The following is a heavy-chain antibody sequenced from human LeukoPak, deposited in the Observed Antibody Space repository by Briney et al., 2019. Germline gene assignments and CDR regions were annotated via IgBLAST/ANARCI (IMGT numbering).Heavy chain of an antibody. Sequence: SETLSLTCTVSGGSISDISYYWGWIRQPPGKGLEWIGEINHSGSTNYNPSLKSRVTISVDTSKNQFSLKLSSVTAADTAVYYCAGSSSWYPNFDYWGQGTLVTVSS. D-gene: IGHD6-13*01. J-gene: IGHJ4*02. CDR2: INHSGST. CDR1: GGSISDISYY. CDR3: AGSSSWYPNFDY. V-gene: IGHV4-39*07.